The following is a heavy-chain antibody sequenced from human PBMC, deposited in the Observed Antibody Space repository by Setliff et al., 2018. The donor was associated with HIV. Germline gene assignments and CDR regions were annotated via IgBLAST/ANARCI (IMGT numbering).Heavy chain of an antibody. J-gene: IGHJ4*02. Sequence: PSETRSLTCAVSGYSISTAYYWGWIRQPPGKGREWIGSVYHSGTTSYNPSLKSRVTITVDMSNNQFSLKVTSVTAADTAVYYCMRGRSITIFGVAYFDFWGQGTQVTVSS. V-gene: IGHV4-38-2*01. CDR1: GYSISTAYY. CDR3: MRGRSITIFGVAYFDF. CDR2: VYHSGTT. D-gene: IGHD3-3*01.